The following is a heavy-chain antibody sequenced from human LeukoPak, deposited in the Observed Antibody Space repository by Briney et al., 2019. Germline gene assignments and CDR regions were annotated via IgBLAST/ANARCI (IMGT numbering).Heavy chain of an antibody. CDR2: MSSSGLYI. V-gene: IGHV3-21*06. Sequence: AGGSLRLSCAASGFTVTSYTMNWVRQAQGTGMEWVSSMSSSGLYIYYADSVKGRFTISRDNANNTLYLQMNSLRADDTAVYFCARAQLGYNWFDPWGQGTLVTVSS. J-gene: IGHJ5*02. CDR1: GFTVTSYT. D-gene: IGHD1-1*01. CDR3: ARAQLGYNWFDP.